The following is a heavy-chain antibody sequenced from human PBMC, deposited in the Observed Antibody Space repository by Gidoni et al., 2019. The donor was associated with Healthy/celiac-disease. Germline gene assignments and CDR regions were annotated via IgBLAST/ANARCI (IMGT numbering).Heavy chain of an antibody. V-gene: IGHV3-33*01. Sequence: QVQLVESGGGVVQPGRSLRLSCAASGFTFSSYGMHWVRQAPGKGLEWVAVIWYDGSNKYYADSVKGRFTISRDNSKNTLYLQMNSLRAEDTAVYYCARDGAAAGPEGYYFDYWGQGTLVTVSS. J-gene: IGHJ4*02. CDR2: IWYDGSNK. CDR1: GFTFSSYG. D-gene: IGHD6-13*01. CDR3: ARDGAAAGPEGYYFDY.